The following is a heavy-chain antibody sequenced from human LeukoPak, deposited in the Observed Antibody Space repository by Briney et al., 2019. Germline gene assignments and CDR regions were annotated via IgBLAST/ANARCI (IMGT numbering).Heavy chain of an antibody. V-gene: IGHV3-7*01. CDR1: GFTFNSSW. J-gene: IGHJ4*02. CDR3: ARKGDY. Sequence: GGSLRLSCVASGFTFNSSWISWVRQAPGKGLEWVANIKQDGSDKYYVDSVKGRFTISRDNAKNSVYLQMNSLRVEDTAVYYCARKGDYWGQGILVTVSS. CDR2: IKQDGSDK.